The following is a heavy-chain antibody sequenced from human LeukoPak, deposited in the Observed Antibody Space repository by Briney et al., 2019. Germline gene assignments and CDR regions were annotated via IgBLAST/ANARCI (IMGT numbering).Heavy chain of an antibody. V-gene: IGHV4-4*07. CDR2: IYTSVST. CDR1: GGSISSYY. CDR3: ARGQSSGWYEYYFDY. Sequence: SETLSLTCTVSGGSISSYYWSWIRQPAGKGLEWIGRIYTSVSTNYNPSLKSRVTMSVDTSKNQFSLKLSSVTAADTAVYYCARGQSSGWYEYYFDYWGQGTLVTVSS. J-gene: IGHJ4*02. D-gene: IGHD6-19*01.